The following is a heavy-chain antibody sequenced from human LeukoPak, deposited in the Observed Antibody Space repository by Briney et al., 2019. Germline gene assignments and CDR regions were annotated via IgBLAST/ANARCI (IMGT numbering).Heavy chain of an antibody. J-gene: IGHJ4*02. D-gene: IGHD1-26*01. CDR3: AREHPWGYYFDY. V-gene: IGHV4-61*02. CDR1: GGSISSGSYY. Sequence: PSETLSLTCTVSGGSISSGSYYWSRIRQPAGKGLEWIGRIYTSGSTNYNPSLKSRVTISVDTSKNQFSLKLSSVTAADTAVYYCAREHPWGYYFDYWGQGTLVTVSS. CDR2: IYTSGST.